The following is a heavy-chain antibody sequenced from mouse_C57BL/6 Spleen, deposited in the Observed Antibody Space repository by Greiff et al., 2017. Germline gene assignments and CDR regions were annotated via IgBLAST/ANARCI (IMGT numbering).Heavy chain of an antibody. Sequence: QVQLQQSGPELVKPGASVKISCKASGYAFSSSWMNWVKQRPGKGLEWIGRIYPGDGDTKYNGKFKGKATLTADKSSSTAYMQLSSLTSEDSAVYFCARDSSYAMDYWGQGTSVTVSS. J-gene: IGHJ4*01. CDR3: ARDSSYAMDY. CDR1: GYAFSSSW. V-gene: IGHV1-82*01. CDR2: IYPGDGDT.